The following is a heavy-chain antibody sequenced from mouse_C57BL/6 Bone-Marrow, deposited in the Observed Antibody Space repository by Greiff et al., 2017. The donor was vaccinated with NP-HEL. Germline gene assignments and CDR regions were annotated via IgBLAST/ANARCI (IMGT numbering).Heavy chain of an antibody. V-gene: IGHV1-82*01. Sequence: QVQLQQSGPELVKPGASVKISCKASGYAFSSSWMNWVKQRPGKGLEWIGRIYPGDGDTNYNGKFKGKATLTADKSSSTAYMQLSSLTSEDSAVYFCARHYGSSYDAMDYWGQGTSVTVSS. J-gene: IGHJ4*01. D-gene: IGHD1-1*01. CDR1: GYAFSSSW. CDR3: ARHYGSSYDAMDY. CDR2: IYPGDGDT.